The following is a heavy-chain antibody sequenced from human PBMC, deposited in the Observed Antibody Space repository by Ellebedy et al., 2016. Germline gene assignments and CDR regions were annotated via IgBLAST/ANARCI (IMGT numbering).Heavy chain of an antibody. Sequence: ASVKVSXXASGYTFTSYGISWVRQAPGQGLEWMGWISAYNGNTNYAQKLQGRVTMTRDTSTSTVYMELSSLRSEDTAVYYCARGGGDGYKLDYWGQGTLVTVSS. D-gene: IGHD5-24*01. CDR1: GYTFTSYG. CDR2: ISAYNGNT. V-gene: IGHV1-18*01. J-gene: IGHJ4*02. CDR3: ARGGGDGYKLDY.